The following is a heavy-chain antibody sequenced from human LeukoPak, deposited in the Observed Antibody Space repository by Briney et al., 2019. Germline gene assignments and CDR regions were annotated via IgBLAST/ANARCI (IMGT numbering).Heavy chain of an antibody. CDR1: GFTFSNYA. V-gene: IGHV3-23*01. Sequence: GGSLRLSCAASGFTFSNYAMSWVRQAPGKGLEWVSAISGSGGSTYYADSVKGRFTISRDNSKNTLYLQMNSLRAEDTAVYYCAKRGQEGWLRPYFDYWGQGTLVTVYS. D-gene: IGHD5-12*01. CDR2: ISGSGGST. J-gene: IGHJ4*02. CDR3: AKRGQEGWLRPYFDY.